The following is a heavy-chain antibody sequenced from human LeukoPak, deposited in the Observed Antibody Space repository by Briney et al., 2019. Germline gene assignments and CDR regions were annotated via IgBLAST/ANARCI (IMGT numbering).Heavy chain of an antibody. J-gene: IGHJ5*02. CDR2: IYPGDSDT. V-gene: IGHV5-51*01. D-gene: IGHD1-26*01. CDR3: ARHGATSWFDP. CDR1: GYNFTSYW. Sequence: GESLKISCKGSGYNFTSYWIGWVRQMPGKGLEWMGIIYPGDSDTRYSPSFQRQVTISADKSISTAYLQWSSLKASDSAMYYCARHGATSWFDPWGQGTLVTVSS.